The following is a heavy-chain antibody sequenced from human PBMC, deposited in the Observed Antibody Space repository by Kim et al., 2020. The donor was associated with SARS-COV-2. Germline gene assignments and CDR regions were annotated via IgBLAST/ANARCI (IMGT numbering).Heavy chain of an antibody. D-gene: IGHD3-9*01. Sequence: SETLSLTCAVYGGSFSGYYWSWIRQPPGKGLEWIGEINHSGSTNYNPSLKSRVTISVDTSKNQFSLKLSSVTAADTAVYYCARGVETYYDILTGYPTPSHFDYWGQGTLVTVSS. V-gene: IGHV4-34*01. CDR3: ARGVETYYDILTGYPTPSHFDY. J-gene: IGHJ4*02. CDR1: GGSFSGYY. CDR2: INHSGST.